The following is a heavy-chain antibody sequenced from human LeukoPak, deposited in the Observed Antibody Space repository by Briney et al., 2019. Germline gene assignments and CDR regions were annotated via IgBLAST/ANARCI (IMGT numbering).Heavy chain of an antibody. CDR1: GGSVSDYY. CDR3: ASRKLGNDY. V-gene: IGHV4-59*02. Sequence: SETLSLTCTISGGSVSDYYWSWIRQSPGKGLEWIGYIYHTGSTSYSPSLKSRVTISADTSQNQSSLELSSVTAADTAVYYCASRKLGNDYWGQGTLVTVSS. CDR2: IYHTGST. D-gene: IGHD7-27*01. J-gene: IGHJ4*02.